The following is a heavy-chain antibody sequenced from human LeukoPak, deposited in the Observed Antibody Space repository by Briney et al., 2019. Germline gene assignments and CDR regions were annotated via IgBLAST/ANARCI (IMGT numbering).Heavy chain of an antibody. CDR1: GITFSSSS. V-gene: IGHV3-23*01. Sequence: GGSLRLSCAASGITFSSSSMSWVRQAPGKGLEWVSGISGSGGSTYYAESVKGRFTISRDNSKSTMYLQMNSLRAEDTAVYYCAKDLGSGYYYYFDSWGQGTLVTVSS. J-gene: IGHJ4*02. CDR3: AKDLGSGYYYYFDS. D-gene: IGHD3-3*01. CDR2: ISGSGGST.